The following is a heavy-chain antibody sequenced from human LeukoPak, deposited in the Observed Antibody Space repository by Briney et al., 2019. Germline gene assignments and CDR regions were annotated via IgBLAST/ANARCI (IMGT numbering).Heavy chain of an antibody. V-gene: IGHV3-23*01. CDR1: GFTFSNFP. D-gene: IGHD5-24*01. Sequence: GGSLRLSCVASGFTFSNFPMTWVRRAPGKGLEWVSAISDNGVYIFYGDSVKGRLTTSRDNSRTTLYLQMNHLRAEDTALYYCAKNRATSMAFYDHWGQGIQVTVSS. CDR3: AKNRATSMAFYDH. CDR2: ISDNGVYI. J-gene: IGHJ4*02.